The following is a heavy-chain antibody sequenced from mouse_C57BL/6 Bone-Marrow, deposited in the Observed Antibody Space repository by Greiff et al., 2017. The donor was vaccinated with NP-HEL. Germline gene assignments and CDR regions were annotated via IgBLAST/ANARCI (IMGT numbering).Heavy chain of an antibody. J-gene: IGHJ1*03. CDR2: INPSNGGT. CDR3: ARRAYYSIPRYFDV. CDR1: GYTFTSYW. V-gene: IGHV1-53*01. D-gene: IGHD2-5*01. Sequence: VQLQQPGTELVKPGASVKLSCKASGYTFTSYWMHWVKQRPGQGLEWIGNINPSNGGTNYNEKFKSKATLTVDKSSSTAYMQLSSLTSEDSAVYDFARRAYYSIPRYFDVWGTGTTVTVSS.